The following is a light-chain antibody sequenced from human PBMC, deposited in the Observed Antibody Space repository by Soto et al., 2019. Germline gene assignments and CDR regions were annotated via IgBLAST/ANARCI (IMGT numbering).Light chain of an antibody. Sequence: EIVLTKSPATLSLYHGERATLSCRASQSVSSYLAWYQQKPGQAPRLLIYGASTRATGIPARFSGSGSGTEFTLTISSLQSEDFAVYYCQQDNDWPRTFGQGTKVDIK. CDR2: GAS. J-gene: IGKJ1*01. CDR3: QQDNDWPRT. V-gene: IGKV3-15*01. CDR1: QSVSSY.